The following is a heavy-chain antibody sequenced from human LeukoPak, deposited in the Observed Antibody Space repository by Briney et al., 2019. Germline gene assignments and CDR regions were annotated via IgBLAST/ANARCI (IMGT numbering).Heavy chain of an antibody. V-gene: IGHV1-18*01. D-gene: IGHD4-23*01. CDR2: ISVYNGNT. CDR3: ARLGYGVNSADY. CDR1: GYTSGYTFANYG. Sequence: ASVKVSCKASGYTSGYTFANYGITWVRQAPGQGFEWMGWISVYNGNTNYEQKLQGRVTMTTDTSTSTAYMELRSLTSDDTAVYYCARLGYGVNSADYWGQGTLVTVSS. J-gene: IGHJ4*02.